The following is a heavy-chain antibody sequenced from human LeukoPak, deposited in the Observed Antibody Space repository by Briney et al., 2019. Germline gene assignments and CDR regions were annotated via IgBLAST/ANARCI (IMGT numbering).Heavy chain of an antibody. CDR3: AREVRVGATRYLFDY. CDR1: GFTFSSYW. Sequence: GGSLRLSCTASGFTFSSYWMHWVRQAPGKGLVWVSRINSDGSNTSYADTVKGRFTISRDNAKNTLYLQMNSLRAEDTAVYYCAREVRVGATRYLFDYWGQGTLVTVSS. D-gene: IGHD1-26*01. V-gene: IGHV3-74*01. CDR2: INSDGSNT. J-gene: IGHJ4*02.